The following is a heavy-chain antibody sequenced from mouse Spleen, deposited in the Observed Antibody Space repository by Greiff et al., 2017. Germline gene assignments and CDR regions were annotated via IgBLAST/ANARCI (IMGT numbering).Heavy chain of an antibody. V-gene: IGHV1S29*02. D-gene: IGHD1-1*02. Sequence: EVQLQQSGPELVKPGASVKISCKASGYTFTDYNMHWVKQSHGKSLEWIGYIYPYNGGTGYNQKFKSKATLTVDNSSSTAYMELRSLTSEDSAVYYCARSYGPILYFDYWGQGTTLTVSS. CDR1: GYTFTDYN. J-gene: IGHJ2*01. CDR3: ARSYGPILYFDY. CDR2: IYPYNGGT.